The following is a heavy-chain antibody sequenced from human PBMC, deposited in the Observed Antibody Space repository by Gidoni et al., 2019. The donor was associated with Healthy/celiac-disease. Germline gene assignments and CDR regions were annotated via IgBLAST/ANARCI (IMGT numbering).Heavy chain of an antibody. V-gene: IGHV1-46*03. CDR2: INPGGGSK. J-gene: IGHJ3*02. CDR3: ARAVAVAGTDAFDI. Sequence: QVPLVQSGSEVKKPGASVKVSCKASGYTVTTYYLHWVRQATGQGLECMGIINPGGGSKSYAQKFQGRVTMTRDTATSTVYMELSSLRSEDTAVYYCARAVAVAGTDAFDIWGQGTMVTVSS. CDR1: GYTVTTYY. D-gene: IGHD6-19*01.